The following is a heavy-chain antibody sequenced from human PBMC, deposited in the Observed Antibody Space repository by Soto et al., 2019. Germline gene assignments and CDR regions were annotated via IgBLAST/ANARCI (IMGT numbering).Heavy chain of an antibody. J-gene: IGHJ6*04. CDR1: GYTFTNYG. Sequence: GASVKVSCKASGYTFTNYGISWVRQAPGEGLEWVGRINTSNDNKLYAQKLQGRLTLTTDTSTSTAYMELSSLRSEDTAVYYCAREISIFGVVSPLDVWGKGTTVTVSS. CDR3: AREISIFGVVSPLDV. V-gene: IGHV1-18*01. CDR2: INTSNDNK. D-gene: IGHD3-3*01.